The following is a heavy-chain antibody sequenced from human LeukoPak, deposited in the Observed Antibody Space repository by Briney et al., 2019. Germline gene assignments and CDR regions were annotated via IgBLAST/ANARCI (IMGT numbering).Heavy chain of an antibody. D-gene: IGHD3-22*01. CDR2: ISSSGGTI. J-gene: IGHJ4*02. V-gene: IGHV3-48*03. CDR3: AGGDSSGYYPIDY. CDR1: GLTFSTYE. Sequence: GGSLRLSCAASGLTFSTYEMNWVRQAPGKGLEWVSYISSSGGTIYYADSVKGRFTISRDNAKNSLYLQMNSLGAEDTAVYYCAGGDSSGYYPIDYWGQGTLVTVSS.